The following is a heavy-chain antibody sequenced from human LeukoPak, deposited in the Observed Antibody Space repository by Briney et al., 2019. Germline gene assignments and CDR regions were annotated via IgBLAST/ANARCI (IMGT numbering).Heavy chain of an antibody. V-gene: IGHV4-4*07. CDR1: GGSISSYY. Sequence: PSETLSLTCTVSGGSISSYYWSWIRQPAGKGLEWIGRIYTSGSTNYNPPLTSRVTMSVDTSENQFSLKLSSVTAADTAVYYCARGFYGDYEDYFDYWGQGTLVTVSS. D-gene: IGHD4-17*01. J-gene: IGHJ4*02. CDR3: ARGFYGDYEDYFDY. CDR2: IYTSGST.